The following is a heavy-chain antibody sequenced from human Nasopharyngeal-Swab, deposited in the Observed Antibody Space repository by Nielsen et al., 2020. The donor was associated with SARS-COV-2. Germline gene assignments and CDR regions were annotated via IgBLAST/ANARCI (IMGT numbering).Heavy chain of an antibody. V-gene: IGHV3-7*01. CDR2: IKQDGSEK. J-gene: IGHJ4*02. CDR3: AKEDLDY. CDR1: GFTFSSYW. Sequence: GESLKISCAASGFTFSSYWMSWVRQAPGKGLEWVANIKQDGSEKYYVDSVKGRFTISRDNSKNTLYLQMNSLRAEDTAVYYCAKEDLDYWGQGTLVTVSS.